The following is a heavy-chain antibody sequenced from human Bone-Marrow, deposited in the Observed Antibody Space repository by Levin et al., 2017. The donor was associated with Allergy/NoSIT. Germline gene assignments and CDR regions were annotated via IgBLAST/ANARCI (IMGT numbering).Heavy chain of an antibody. D-gene: IGHD3-16*02. CDR1: GHSISSGHY. Sequence: SETLSLTCAVSGHSISSGHYWGWIRQPPGKGLEWIGTIDDSGNTYYNPYLQSRVTISVDTSNNQFSLMLRSVTAADTAVYYCARVHLGELSLFDYWGQGTLVTVSS. CDR2: IDDSGNT. J-gene: IGHJ4*02. V-gene: IGHV4-38-2*01. CDR3: ARVHLGELSLFDY.